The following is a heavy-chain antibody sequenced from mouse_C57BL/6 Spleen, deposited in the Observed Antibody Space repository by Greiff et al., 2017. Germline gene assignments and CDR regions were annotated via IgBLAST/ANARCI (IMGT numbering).Heavy chain of an antibody. D-gene: IGHD2-5*01. CDR2: ISNLAYSI. CDR1: GFTFSDYG. J-gene: IGHJ4*01. Sequence: EVQLVESGGGLVQPGGSLKLSCAASGFTFSDYGMAWVRQAPRKGPEWVAFISNLAYSIYYADTVTGRFTISRENAKNTLYLEMSSLRSEDTAMYYCARHYSNFAMDYWGQGTSVTVSS. V-gene: IGHV5-15*01. CDR3: ARHYSNFAMDY.